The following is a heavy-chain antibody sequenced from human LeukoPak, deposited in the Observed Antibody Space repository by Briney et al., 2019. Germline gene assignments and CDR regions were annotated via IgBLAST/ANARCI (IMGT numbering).Heavy chain of an antibody. CDR1: GGSFSGYY. CDR2: INHSGST. CDR3: ASYDFWSGYFDY. V-gene: IGHV4-34*01. D-gene: IGHD3-3*01. J-gene: IGHJ4*02. Sequence: SETLSLTCAVYGGSFSGYYWSWIRQPPGKGLEWIGEINHSGSTNYNPSLKSRVTISVDTSKNQFSLKLSSVTAADTAVYYCASYDFWSGYFDYWGQGTLVTVSS.